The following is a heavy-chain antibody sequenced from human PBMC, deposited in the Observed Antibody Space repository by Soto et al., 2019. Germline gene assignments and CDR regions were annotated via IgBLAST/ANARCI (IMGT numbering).Heavy chain of an antibody. D-gene: IGHD3-3*01. CDR3: ARSRSYYDFWSGYYYYYGMDV. V-gene: IGHV5-51*01. CDR1: GYSFTSYW. CDR2: IYPGDSDT. Sequence: HGESLKISCKGSGYSFTSYWIGWVRQMPGKGLEWMGIIYPGDSDTRYSPSFQGQVTISADKSISTAYLQWSSLKASDTAMYYCARSRSYYDFWSGYYYYYGMDVWGQGTTVTVSS. J-gene: IGHJ6*02.